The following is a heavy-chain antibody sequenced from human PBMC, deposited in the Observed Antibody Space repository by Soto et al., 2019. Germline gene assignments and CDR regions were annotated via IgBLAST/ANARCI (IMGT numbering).Heavy chain of an antibody. D-gene: IGHD5-18*01. CDR1: GYTFTGYA. CDR3: ARGLNGYSHYFDY. Sequence: GASVKVSCKASGYTFTGYAMHWVRQAPGQRLEWMGWINAGNGNTKYSQKFQGRVTITRDTSASTAYMELSSLRSEDTAVYYCARGLNGYSHYFDYWGQGTLVTVSS. V-gene: IGHV1-3*01. CDR2: INAGNGNT. J-gene: IGHJ4*02.